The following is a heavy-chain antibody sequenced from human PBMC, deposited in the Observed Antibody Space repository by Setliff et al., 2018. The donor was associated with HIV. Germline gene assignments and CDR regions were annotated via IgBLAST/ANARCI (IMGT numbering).Heavy chain of an antibody. V-gene: IGHV4-38-2*01. Sequence: PSETLSLTCAVSGYSISSGYYWGWIRQPPGKGLEWIGSIYHSGSTNYNPSLKSRVTISVDTSKNQFSLKLSSVTAADTAVYSCARRQSYYDILNGRAFDALDIWGQGTKVTVSS. D-gene: IGHD3-9*01. CDR2: IYHSGST. CDR3: ARRQSYYDILNGRAFDALDI. CDR1: GYSISSGYY. J-gene: IGHJ3*02.